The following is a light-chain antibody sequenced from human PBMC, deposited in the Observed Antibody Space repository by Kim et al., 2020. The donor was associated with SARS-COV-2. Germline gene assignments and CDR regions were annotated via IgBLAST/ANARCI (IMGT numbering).Light chain of an antibody. Sequence: ASVGDRVTITCRASQNISGYLNWYQQKPGKAPKLLIYAASSLLGGVPSRFSGSGSGTDFTRNISSLQPEDFATYHCQQSYSTPPTCGQGTKVEIK. V-gene: IGKV1-39*01. CDR3: QQSYSTPPT. CDR1: QNISGY. CDR2: AAS. J-gene: IGKJ1*01.